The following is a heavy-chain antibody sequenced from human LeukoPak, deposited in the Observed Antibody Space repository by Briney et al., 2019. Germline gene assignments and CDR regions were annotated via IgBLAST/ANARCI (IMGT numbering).Heavy chain of an antibody. CDR2: ISGSGGST. D-gene: IGHD2-2*01. Sequence: GGSLRLSFAASGFTFSSYAMSWVRQAPGKGLEWVSAISGSGGSTYYADSVKGRFTISRDNSKNTLYLQMNSLRAEDTAVYYCAKGLVRSGDAFDIWGQGTMVTVSS. J-gene: IGHJ3*02. V-gene: IGHV3-23*01. CDR3: AKGLVRSGDAFDI. CDR1: GFTFSSYA.